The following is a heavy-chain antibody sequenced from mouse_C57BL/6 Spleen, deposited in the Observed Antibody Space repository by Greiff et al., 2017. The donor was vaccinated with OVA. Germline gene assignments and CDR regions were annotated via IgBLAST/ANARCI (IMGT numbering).Heavy chain of an antibody. Sequence: EVKLMESGGGLVKPGGSLKLSCAASGFTFSDYGMHWVRQAPEKGLEWVAYISSGSSTIYYADTVKGRFTISRDNAKNTLFLQMTSLRSEDTAMYYCARPYYDYDGGYAMDYWGQGTSVTVSS. D-gene: IGHD2-4*01. J-gene: IGHJ4*01. V-gene: IGHV5-17*01. CDR2: ISSGSSTI. CDR3: ARPYYDYDGGYAMDY. CDR1: GFTFSDYG.